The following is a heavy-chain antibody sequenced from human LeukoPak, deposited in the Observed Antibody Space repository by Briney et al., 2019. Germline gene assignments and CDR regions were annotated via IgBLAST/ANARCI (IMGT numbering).Heavy chain of an antibody. CDR1: GFTFSNAW. J-gene: IGHJ4*02. V-gene: IGHV3-15*01. Sequence: GGSLRLSCAASGFTFSNAWMSWVRQAPGKGLEWVGRIKSKTDGGTTDYAAPVKGRFTISRDDSKNTLYLQMNSLKTEDTAVNYCTTDPPVLWFGELLYPDYWGQGTLVTVSS. CDR2: IKSKTDGGTT. CDR3: TTDPPVLWFGELLYPDY. D-gene: IGHD3-10*01.